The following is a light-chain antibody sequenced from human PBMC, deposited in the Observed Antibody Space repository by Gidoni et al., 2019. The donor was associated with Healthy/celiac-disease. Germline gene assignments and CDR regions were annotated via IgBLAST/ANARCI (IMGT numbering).Light chain of an antibody. CDR2: GAS. CDR1: QSVSSCY. CDR3: QQYDSSPWT. Sequence: ETVLTQSPGTLALSSGQRATLSCRASQSVSSCYLAWYQQKPGQAPRLLIYGASSRATGIPDRFSGSGSGTDFTLTISRLEPEDFAVYYCQQYDSSPWTFGQGTKVEIK. V-gene: IGKV3-20*01. J-gene: IGKJ1*01.